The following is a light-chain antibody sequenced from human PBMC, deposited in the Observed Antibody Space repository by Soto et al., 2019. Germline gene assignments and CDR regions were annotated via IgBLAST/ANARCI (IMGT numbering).Light chain of an antibody. V-gene: IGKV1-33*01. J-gene: IGKJ4*01. CDR3: QQYDNLLT. Sequence: DIQMTQSPSSLSASVGDRVNITCQASQDISNYLKWYQQKPGKAPKLLIYDASNLETGVPSRFSGSGSGTDFTFTISSLQPEDVATYYCQQYDNLLTFGGGTNVEIK. CDR1: QDISNY. CDR2: DAS.